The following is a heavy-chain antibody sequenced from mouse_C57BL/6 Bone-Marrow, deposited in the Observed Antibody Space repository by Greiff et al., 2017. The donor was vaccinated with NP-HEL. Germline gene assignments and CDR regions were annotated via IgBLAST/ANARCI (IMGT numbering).Heavy chain of an antibody. CDR1: GYTFTSYW. J-gene: IGHJ4*01. Sequence: QVQLQQPGAELVRPGSSVKLSCKASGYTFTSYWMHWVKQRPIQGLEWIGNIDPSDSETHYNQKFKDKATLTVDKSSSTAYMQLSSLTSEDSAVYYCAVTTVVAKGDYYAMDYWGQVTSVTVSS. CDR2: IDPSDSET. CDR3: AVTTVVAKGDYYAMDY. D-gene: IGHD1-1*01. V-gene: IGHV1-52*01.